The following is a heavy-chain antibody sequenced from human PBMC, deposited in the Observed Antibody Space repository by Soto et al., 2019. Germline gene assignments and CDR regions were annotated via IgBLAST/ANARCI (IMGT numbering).Heavy chain of an antibody. CDR2: ISGSGGST. V-gene: IGHV3-23*01. D-gene: IGHD5-12*01. CDR1: GFTFSSYA. J-gene: IGHJ4*02. Sequence: EVQLLESGGGLVQPGGSLRLSCAASGFTFSSYAMSWVRQAPGKGLEWVSAISGSGGSTYYADSVKGRFTISRDNSKNTLYLQMNSLRAEDTAVYYCAEIHAWWLRSNHFDYWGQGTLVTVSS. CDR3: AEIHAWWLRSNHFDY.